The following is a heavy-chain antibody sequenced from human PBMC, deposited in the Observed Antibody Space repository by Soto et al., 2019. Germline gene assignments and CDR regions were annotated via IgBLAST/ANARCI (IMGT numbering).Heavy chain of an antibody. V-gene: IGHV5-10-1*01. CDR3: ARHGGGHYDSSGYHYALDY. Sequence: GESLKISCNGSGYSFRNNWITWVRQMPGEGLEWMGRIDLSDSYKSYSPSFQGHVSFSADTSINTAYLQWSSLRASDTAMYYCARHGGGHYDSSGYHYALDYWGQGTPVTVSS. CDR1: GYSFRNNW. D-gene: IGHD3-22*01. CDR2: IDLSDSYK. J-gene: IGHJ4*02.